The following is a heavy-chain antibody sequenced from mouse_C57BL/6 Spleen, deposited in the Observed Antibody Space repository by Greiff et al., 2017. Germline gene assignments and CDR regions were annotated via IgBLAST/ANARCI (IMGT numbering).Heavy chain of an antibody. D-gene: IGHD2-4*01. CDR3: ARAYDYDYAMDY. J-gene: IGHJ4*01. Sequence: VQLQQPGAELVRPGTSVKLSCKASGYTFTSYWMHWVKQRPGQGLEWIGVIDPSDSYTNYNQKFKGKATLTVDTSSSTAYMQLSSLTSEDSAVYYCARAYDYDYAMDYWGQGTSVTVSS. CDR1: GYTFTSYW. V-gene: IGHV1-59*01. CDR2: IDPSDSYT.